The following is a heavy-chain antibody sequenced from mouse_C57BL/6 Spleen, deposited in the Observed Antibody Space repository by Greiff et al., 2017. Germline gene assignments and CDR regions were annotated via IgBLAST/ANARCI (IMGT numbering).Heavy chain of an antibody. V-gene: IGHV1-69*01. D-gene: IGHD1-3*01. J-gene: IGHJ4*01. Sequence: QVQLQQPGAELVMPGASVKLSCKASGYTFTSYWMHWVKQRPGQGLEWIGEIDPSDSYTNYNQKFKGKSTLTVDKSSSTAYMQLISLTSEDTAVYYCARSDNYYAMDNGGQGTSVTVAS. CDR1: GYTFTSYW. CDR3: ARSDNYYAMDN. CDR2: IDPSDSYT.